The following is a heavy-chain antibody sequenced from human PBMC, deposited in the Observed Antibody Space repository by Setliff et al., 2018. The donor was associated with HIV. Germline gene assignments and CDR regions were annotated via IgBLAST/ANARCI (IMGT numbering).Heavy chain of an antibody. CDR1: GGSINRSNYY. J-gene: IGHJ4*02. Sequence: SETLSLTCTVPGGSINRSNYYWGWIRQPPGKGLEWIGSIYYRGSTYYNPSLKSRVTISVDTSKNQFSLKLNSVTAADTAVYYCARLTRITTAGHWGQGTLVTVSS. D-gene: IGHD6-13*01. CDR3: ARLTRITTAGH. V-gene: IGHV4-39*01. CDR2: IYYRGST.